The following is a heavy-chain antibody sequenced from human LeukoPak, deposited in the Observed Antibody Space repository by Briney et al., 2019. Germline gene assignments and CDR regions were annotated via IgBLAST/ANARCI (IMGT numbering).Heavy chain of an antibody. Sequence: SETLSLTCTVSGGSISSSSYYWGWIRQPPGKGLEWIGSIYYSGSTYYNPSLKSRVTIPVDTSKNQFSLKLSAVTAADTAVYYCARQKGAVAPSGFDYWGQGTLVTVSS. V-gene: IGHV4-39*01. CDR1: GGSISSSSYY. J-gene: IGHJ4*02. CDR3: ARQKGAVAPSGFDY. CDR2: IYYSGST. D-gene: IGHD6-19*01.